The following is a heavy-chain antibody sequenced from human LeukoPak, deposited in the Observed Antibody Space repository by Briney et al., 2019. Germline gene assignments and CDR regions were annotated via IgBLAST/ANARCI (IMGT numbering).Heavy chain of an antibody. D-gene: IGHD6-6*01. CDR2: MNPNSGNT. Sequence: GASVKVSCKASGYTFTSYDINWVRQATGQGLEWMGWMNPNSGNTGYAQKFQGRVTMTRNTSISTAYMELSSLRSEDTAVYYCARCEFCSSSRHCYFGMELWGQGTTVTVSS. CDR3: ARCEFCSSSRHCYFGMEL. J-gene: IGHJ6*02. CDR1: GYTFTSYD. V-gene: IGHV1-8*01.